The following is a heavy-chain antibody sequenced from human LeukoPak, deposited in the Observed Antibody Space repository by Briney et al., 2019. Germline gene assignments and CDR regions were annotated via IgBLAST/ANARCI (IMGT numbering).Heavy chain of an antibody. CDR3: ASASGWYRPFDY. CDR2: ISSSGSTI. Sequence: PGGSLRLSCAASGFTFSSYEMNWVRQAPGKGQEWVSYISSSGSTIYYADSVKGRFTISRDNAKNSLYLQMNSLRAEDTAVYYCASASGWYRPFDYWGQGTLVTVSS. V-gene: IGHV3-48*03. J-gene: IGHJ4*02. D-gene: IGHD6-19*01. CDR1: GFTFSSYE.